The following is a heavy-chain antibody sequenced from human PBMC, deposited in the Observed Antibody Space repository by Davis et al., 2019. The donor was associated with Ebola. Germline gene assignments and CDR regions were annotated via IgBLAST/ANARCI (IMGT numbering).Heavy chain of an antibody. Sequence: PSETLSLTCTVSGGSISSYYWSWIRQPPGKGLEWIGYIYYSGSTNYNPSLKSRVTISVDTSKNQFSLKLSSVTAADTAVYYCASLNLVPAASYYYYYMDVWGKGTTVTVSS. CDR2: IYYSGST. J-gene: IGHJ6*03. CDR3: ASLNLVPAASYYYYYMDV. CDR1: GGSISSYY. V-gene: IGHV4-59*01. D-gene: IGHD2-2*01.